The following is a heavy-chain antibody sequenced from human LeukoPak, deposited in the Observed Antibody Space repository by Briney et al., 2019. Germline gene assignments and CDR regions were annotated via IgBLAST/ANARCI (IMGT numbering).Heavy chain of an antibody. CDR2: ISSTSSYI. V-gene: IGHV3-21*01. CDR3: ARWYSGSQYFDF. D-gene: IGHD1-26*01. J-gene: IGHJ4*02. CDR1: GFXFSSYS. Sequence: GGSLRLSCAASGFXFSSYSINWVRQAPGKGLEWVSSISSTSSYIYYPDSLKGRFTISRDNAKNSLYLQMNSLRAEDTAVYYCARWYSGSQYFDFWGQGTLVTVSS.